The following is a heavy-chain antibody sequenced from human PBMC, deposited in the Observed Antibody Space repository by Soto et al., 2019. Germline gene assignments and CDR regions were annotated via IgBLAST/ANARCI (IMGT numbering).Heavy chain of an antibody. D-gene: IGHD6-13*01. CDR1: GFTFSSYG. J-gene: IGHJ4*02. V-gene: IGHV3-33*01. CDR3: ARDALIAAARTLDY. Sequence: QVQLVESGGGVVQPGRSLRLSCAASGFTFSSYGMHWVRQAPGKGLEWVAVMWYDGSNQYYADSVKGRFTISRDNSKNTLYLQMTSLRAEDTAVYYCARDALIAAARTLDYWGQGTLVTVSS. CDR2: MWYDGSNQ.